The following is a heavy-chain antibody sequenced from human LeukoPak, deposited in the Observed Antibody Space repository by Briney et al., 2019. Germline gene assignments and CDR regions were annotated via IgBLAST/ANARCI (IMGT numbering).Heavy chain of an antibody. CDR3: AKDEAWSRHYYDSSGYYSYFDY. D-gene: IGHD3-22*01. J-gene: IGHJ4*02. V-gene: IGHV3-30*18. Sequence: PGRSLRLSCAASGFTFSSYGMHWVRQAPGKGLEWVAVLSYDGSNKYYADSVKGRFTISRDNSKNTLYLQMNSLRAEDTAVYYCAKDEAWSRHYYDSSGYYSYFDYWGQGTLVTVSS. CDR1: GFTFSSYG. CDR2: LSYDGSNK.